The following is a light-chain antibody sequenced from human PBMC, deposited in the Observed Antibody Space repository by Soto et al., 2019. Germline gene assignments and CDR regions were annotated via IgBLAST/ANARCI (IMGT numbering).Light chain of an antibody. CDR1: SSNIESNT. Sequence: QSVLTQPPSASGTPGQRVTISCSGSSSNIESNTVNWYQQLPGTAPKLLIYSNNQRPSGVPDRFSGSKSGTSASLAISGLQSEDEADYYCAAWDDSLNGVVFGGGTKLPVL. CDR3: AAWDDSLNGVV. V-gene: IGLV1-44*01. J-gene: IGLJ2*01. CDR2: SNN.